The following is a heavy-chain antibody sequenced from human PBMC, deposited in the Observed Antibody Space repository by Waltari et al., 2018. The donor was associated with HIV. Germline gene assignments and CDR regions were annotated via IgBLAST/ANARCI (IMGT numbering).Heavy chain of an antibody. V-gene: IGHV1-8*02. Sequence: QGQLVQSGAEVKQSAASVRISCKASGYPFTNSDINWLRQATGQGLEWMGWMNPSTGNAGFAHNFQGRVVMTRDIPINTAYMELSGLTSHDAAVYYCSTSRPGAMFGDAWGQGTLVTVSS. CDR1: GYPFTNSD. D-gene: IGHD3-3*01. J-gene: IGHJ5*02. CDR2: MNPSTGNA. CDR3: STSRPGAMFGDA.